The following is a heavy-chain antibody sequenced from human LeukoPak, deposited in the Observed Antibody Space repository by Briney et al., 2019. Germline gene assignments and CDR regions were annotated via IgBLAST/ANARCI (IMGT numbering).Heavy chain of an antibody. CDR3: ARGPAFTTVRGVIDY. CDR1: GGSFSGYY. Sequence: SETLSLTCAVYGGSFSGYYWSWIRQPPGKGLEWIGEINHSGSTNYNPSLKSRVTISVDTSKNQFSLKLSSVTAADTAVCYCARGPAFTTVRGVIDYWGQGTLVTVSS. J-gene: IGHJ4*02. V-gene: IGHV4-34*01. CDR2: INHSGST. D-gene: IGHD3-10*01.